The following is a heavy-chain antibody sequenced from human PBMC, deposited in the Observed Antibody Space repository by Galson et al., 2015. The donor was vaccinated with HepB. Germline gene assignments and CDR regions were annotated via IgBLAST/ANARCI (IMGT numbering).Heavy chain of an antibody. CDR1: GGTFSSYT. Sequence: SVKVSCKASGGTFSSYTISWVRQAPGQGLEWMGRIIPILGIANYAQKFQGRVTITADKSTSTAYMELSSLRSEDTAVYYCARGPHSSGYYGAWFDPWGQGTLVTVSS. CDR2: IIPILGIA. CDR3: ARGPHSSGYYGAWFDP. V-gene: IGHV1-69*02. J-gene: IGHJ5*02. D-gene: IGHD3-22*01.